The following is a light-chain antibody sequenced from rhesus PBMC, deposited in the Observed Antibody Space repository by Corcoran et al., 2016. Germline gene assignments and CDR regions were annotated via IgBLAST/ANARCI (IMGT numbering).Light chain of an antibody. V-gene: IGKV3-35*01. Sequence: IVLTQSPATLSLSPGEGGTLSFRASQSVSSLAWYQQKPGQAPRFLIYDSFNRAPGIPGRFSGSGYRTEFTLTISSLEPDDVGVYHCQQYNDLQLTFGGGTKVELK. J-gene: IGKJ4*01. CDR1: QSVSS. CDR2: DSF. CDR3: QQYNDLQLT.